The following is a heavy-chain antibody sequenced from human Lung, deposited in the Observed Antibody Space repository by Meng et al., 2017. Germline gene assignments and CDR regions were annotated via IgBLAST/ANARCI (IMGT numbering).Heavy chain of an antibody. CDR3: AAPGPSAEAGFDY. J-gene: IGHJ4*02. CDR1: GYTPSTYG. Sequence: QVHLMQSGAQVKKPAAPVQVSGKASGYTPSTYGIMWVRQAPGQGLEYVGWISGFNGYTNYAQKFQGRVSMTTDTSTSTAYMEVRSLRSDDTAVYYCAAPGPSAEAGFDYWGQGTLVTVSS. D-gene: IGHD6-13*01. CDR2: ISGFNGYT. V-gene: IGHV1-18*01.